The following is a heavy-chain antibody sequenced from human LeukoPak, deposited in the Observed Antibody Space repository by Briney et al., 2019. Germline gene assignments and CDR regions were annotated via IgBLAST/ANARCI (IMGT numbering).Heavy chain of an antibody. D-gene: IGHD5-18*01. Sequence: SETLSLTCTVSGGSISSSSYYWGWIRQPPGKGLEWIGSIYYSGSTYYNPSLKSRVTISVDTSKNQFSLKLSSVTAADTAVYYCARDLVRGYSYGVFDYWGQGTLVTVSS. V-gene: IGHV4-39*07. J-gene: IGHJ4*02. CDR1: GGSISSSSYY. CDR2: IYYSGST. CDR3: ARDLVRGYSYGVFDY.